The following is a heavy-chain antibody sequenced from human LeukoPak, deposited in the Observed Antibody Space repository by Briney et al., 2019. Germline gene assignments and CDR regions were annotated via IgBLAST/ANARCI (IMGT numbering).Heavy chain of an antibody. Sequence: PGGSLRLSCAASGFIVSSNYMGWVRQAPGKGLEWVSVIYSGDNTYYADSVKGRFTISRDNSKNMLYLQMNSLRAEDTALYYCAKETDSSVYYPFDFWGQGTLVTVSS. CDR2: IYSGDNT. D-gene: IGHD3-22*01. CDR1: GFIVSSNY. CDR3: AKETDSSVYYPFDF. J-gene: IGHJ4*02. V-gene: IGHV3-53*01.